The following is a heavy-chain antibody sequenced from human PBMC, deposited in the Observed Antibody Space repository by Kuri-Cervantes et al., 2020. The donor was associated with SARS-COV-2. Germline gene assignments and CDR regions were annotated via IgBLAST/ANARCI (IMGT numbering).Heavy chain of an antibody. V-gene: IGHV3-49*04. J-gene: IGHJ4*02. D-gene: IGHD3-3*01. CDR1: GFTFGDYA. CDR3: TRSDFWSGIYFDY. Sequence: LTCAASGFTFGDYAMSWVRQAPGEGLEWVGFIRSKAYGGTTEYAASVKGRFTTSRDDSKSIAYLQMNSLKTEDTAVYYCTRSDFWSGIYFDYWGQGTLVTVS. CDR2: IRSKAYGGTT.